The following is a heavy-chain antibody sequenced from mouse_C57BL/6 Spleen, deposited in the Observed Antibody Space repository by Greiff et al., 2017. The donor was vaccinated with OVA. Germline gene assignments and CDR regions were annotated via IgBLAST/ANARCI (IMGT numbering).Heavy chain of an antibody. CDR2: ISDGGSYT. Sequence: EVMLVESGGGLVKPGGSLKLSCAASGFTFSSYAMSWVRQTPEKRLEWVATISDGGSYTYYPDNVKGRFTISRDNAKNNLYLQMSHLKSEDTAMYYCARDSSGYVYFDYWGQGTTLTVSS. V-gene: IGHV5-4*01. D-gene: IGHD3-2*02. CDR3: ARDSSGYVYFDY. CDR1: GFTFSSYA. J-gene: IGHJ2*01.